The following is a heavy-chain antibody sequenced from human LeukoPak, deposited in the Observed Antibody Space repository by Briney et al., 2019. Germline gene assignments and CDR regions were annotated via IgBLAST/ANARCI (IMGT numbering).Heavy chain of an antibody. D-gene: IGHD2-2*01. CDR3: ARGYCSTDNCYAGPNFDY. Sequence: QPGGSLRLSCVVSGFTFTNYWMAWVRQAPGKGLEWVANIKENGGGKYYADSVEGRFTISRDNADNSLYLQMNSLRAEDAAVYYCARGYCSTDNCYAGPNFDYWGQGTLVTVSS. V-gene: IGHV3-7*03. CDR1: GFTFTNYW. CDR2: IKENGGGK. J-gene: IGHJ4*02.